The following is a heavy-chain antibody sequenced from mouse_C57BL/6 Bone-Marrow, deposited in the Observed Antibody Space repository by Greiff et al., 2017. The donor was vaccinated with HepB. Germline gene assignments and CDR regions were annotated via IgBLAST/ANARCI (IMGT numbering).Heavy chain of an antibody. Sequence: QVRLQQPGAELVKPGASVKLSCKASGYTFTSYWMQWVKQRPGQGLEWIGEIDPSDSYTNYNQKFKGKATLTVDTSSSTAYMQLSSLTSEDSAVYYCARWRKYYYGYYFDYWGQGTTLTVSS. CDR2: IDPSDSYT. J-gene: IGHJ2*01. CDR3: ARWRKYYYGYYFDY. V-gene: IGHV1-50*01. D-gene: IGHD1-1*01. CDR1: GYTFTSYW.